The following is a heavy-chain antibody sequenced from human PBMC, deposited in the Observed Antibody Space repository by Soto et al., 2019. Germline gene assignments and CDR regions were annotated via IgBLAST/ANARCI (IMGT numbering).Heavy chain of an antibody. CDR2: IYYTVST. D-gene: IGHD3-22*01. CDR3: ARPNESSGYYPLIY. Sequence: SETLSLTCTVSGGSLISYYWSWILQPPGKGLECIGYIYYTVSTNYNPSLKSRVTISVDTSKKQFSLKLSSVTAADTAVYYCARPNESSGYYPLIYWGQGTPVTVSS. J-gene: IGHJ4*02. V-gene: IGHV4-59*01. CDR1: GGSLISYY.